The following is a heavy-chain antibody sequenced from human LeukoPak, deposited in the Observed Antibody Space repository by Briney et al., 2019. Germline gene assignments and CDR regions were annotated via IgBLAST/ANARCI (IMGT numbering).Heavy chain of an antibody. CDR2: ISDSGGST. D-gene: IGHD2-15*01. Sequence: PGGSLRLSCAASGITFRSYAMSWVRQAPGKGLEWVSGISDSGGSTYYADSVKGRFTMSRDNSKNTLYLQVNSLRAEDTAVYYCAKGYCSGGSCWDYFDYWGQGTLVTVSS. CDR3: AKGYCSGGSCWDYFDY. V-gene: IGHV3-23*01. CDR1: GITFRSYA. J-gene: IGHJ4*02.